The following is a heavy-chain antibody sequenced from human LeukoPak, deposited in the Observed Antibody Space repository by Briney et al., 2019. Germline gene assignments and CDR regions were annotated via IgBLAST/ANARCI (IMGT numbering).Heavy chain of an antibody. CDR3: AASLPNIVVVPATKGPFGY. D-gene: IGHD2-2*01. CDR1: GFTFSSYT. V-gene: IGHV3-23*01. CDR2: VSGSGGST. J-gene: IGHJ4*02. Sequence: GGSLRLSCAASGFTFSSYTMSWVRQAPGKGLEWVSGVSGSGGSTHYTDSVKGRFTISRDNSKNTLYLQMNSLRAEDTAVYYCAASLPNIVVVPATKGPFGYWGQGTLVTVSS.